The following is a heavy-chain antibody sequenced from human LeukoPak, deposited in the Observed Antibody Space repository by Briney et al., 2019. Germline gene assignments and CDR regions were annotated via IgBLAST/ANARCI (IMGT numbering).Heavy chain of an antibody. CDR2: ISGSGGST. J-gene: IGHJ5*02. Sequence: GGSLRLSCAASGFTFSSYSMNWVRQAPGKGLEWVSAISGSGGSTYYADSVKGRFTISRDNSKNTLYLQMNSLRAEDTAVYYCAKDSYGSGSYYNVNWFDPWGQGTLVTVSS. D-gene: IGHD3-10*01. V-gene: IGHV3-23*01. CDR3: AKDSYGSGSYYNVNWFDP. CDR1: GFTFSSYS.